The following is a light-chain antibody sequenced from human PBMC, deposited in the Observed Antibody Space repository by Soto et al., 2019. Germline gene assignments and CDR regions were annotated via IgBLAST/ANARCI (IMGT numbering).Light chain of an antibody. J-gene: IGKJ5*01. CDR1: QDITDS. CDR2: DAS. Sequence: DIQMTQSPSSLSASVGDRVTITCRASQDITDSLNWYQHKPGEAPKLLIYDASNLETGVPSRFSGSGSGTDFTFTISSLQPEDIATYYCQQYLTLPLTFGQGARLEI. V-gene: IGKV1-33*01. CDR3: QQYLTLPLT.